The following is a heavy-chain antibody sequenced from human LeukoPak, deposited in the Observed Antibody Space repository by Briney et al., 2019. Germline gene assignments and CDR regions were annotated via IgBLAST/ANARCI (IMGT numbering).Heavy chain of an antibody. J-gene: IGHJ4*02. V-gene: IGHV4-34*01. CDR3: ARGIRLNYYGSGSPIDY. Sequence: ETLSLTCAVYGGSFSGYYWSWIRQPPGKGLEWIGEINHSGSTNYNPSLKSRVTISVDTSKNQFSLKLSSVTAADTAVYYCARGIRLNYYGSGSPIDYWGQGTLVTVSS. D-gene: IGHD3-10*01. CDR1: GGSFSGYY. CDR2: INHSGST.